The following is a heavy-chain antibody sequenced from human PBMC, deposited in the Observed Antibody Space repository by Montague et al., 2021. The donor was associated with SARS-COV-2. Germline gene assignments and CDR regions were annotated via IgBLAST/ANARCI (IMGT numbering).Heavy chain of an antibody. CDR3: AREIYTGASYYY. Sequence: SLSLSLSASGFTFSDYYMAWIRQAPGKGLEWIADINKGGYGTHYADSLGGRFTISRDNAKNSLYLQMNSLRDEDTAVYFCAREIYTGASYYYWGQGALVTVSS. CDR2: INKGGYGT. D-gene: IGHD7-27*01. CDR1: GFTFSDYY. J-gene: IGHJ4*02. V-gene: IGHV3-11*01.